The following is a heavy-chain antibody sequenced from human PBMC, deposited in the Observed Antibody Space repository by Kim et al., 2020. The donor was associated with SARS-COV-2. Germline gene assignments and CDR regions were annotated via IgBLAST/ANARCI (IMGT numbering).Heavy chain of an antibody. CDR3: ARGEYRGYDYDD. Sequence: YYADSLKGRFTISRDNAKNSLYLQMNSLRYEDTAVYYCARGEYRGYDYDDWGQGTLVTVSS. J-gene: IGHJ4*02. D-gene: IGHD5-12*01. V-gene: IGHV3-48*02.